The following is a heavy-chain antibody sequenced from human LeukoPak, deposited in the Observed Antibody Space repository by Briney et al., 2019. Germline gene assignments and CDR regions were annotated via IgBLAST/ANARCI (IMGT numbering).Heavy chain of an antibody. CDR2: ISYDGSNK. CDR1: GFTFSSYA. V-gene: IGHV3-30-3*01. D-gene: IGHD3-22*01. CDR3: ASRIVVSY. Sequence: GGSLRLSCAASGFTFSSYAMHWVRQAPGKGLEWVAVISYDGSNKYYADSVKGRFTISRDNSKNTLYLQMNSLRAEDTAVYYCASRIVVSYWGQGTLVTVSS. J-gene: IGHJ4*02.